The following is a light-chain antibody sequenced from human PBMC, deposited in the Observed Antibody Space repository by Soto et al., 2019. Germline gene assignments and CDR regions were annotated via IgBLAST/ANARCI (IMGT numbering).Light chain of an antibody. V-gene: IGKV3-11*01. J-gene: IGKJ3*01. CDR1: QSVGSS. CDR3: QQRSNWPRIT. CDR2: DAS. Sequence: EIVLTQSPATLSLSPGERATLSCRASQSVGSSLAWYQQKPGQAPRLLIYDASNRATGIPARFSGSGSGTDFTLTISSLEPEDFAVYYCQQRSNWPRITFGPGTKVDIK.